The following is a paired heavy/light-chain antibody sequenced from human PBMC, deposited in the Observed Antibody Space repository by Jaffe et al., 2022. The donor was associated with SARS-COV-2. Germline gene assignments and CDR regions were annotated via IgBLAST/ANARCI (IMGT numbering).Light chain of an antibody. V-gene: IGLV10-54*04. J-gene: IGLJ3*02. Sequence: QAGLTQPPSVSKGLRQTATLTCTGNSNNVGNQGAAWLQQHQGHPPKLLSYRNNNRPSGISERFSASRSGNTASLTITGLQPEDEADYYCSAWDSSLSAWVFGGGTKLTVL. CDR1: SNNVGNQG. CDR2: RNN. CDR3: SAWDSSLSAWV.
Heavy chain of an antibody. CDR1: GFTFSSYA. Sequence: QVQLVESGGGVVQPGRSLRLSCAASGFTFSSYAMHWVRQAPGKGLEWVAVISYDRSNKYYADSVKGRFTISRDNSKNTLYLQMNSLRAEDTAVYYCAREGQGCSGGSCDAFDIWGQGTMVTVSS. J-gene: IGHJ3*02. D-gene: IGHD2-15*01. CDR2: ISYDRSNK. CDR3: AREGQGCSGGSCDAFDI. V-gene: IGHV3-30-3*01.